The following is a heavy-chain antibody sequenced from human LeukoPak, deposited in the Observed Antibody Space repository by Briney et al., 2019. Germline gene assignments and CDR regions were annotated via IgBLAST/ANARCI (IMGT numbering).Heavy chain of an antibody. Sequence: GGSLRLSCAVSGFTFSSYWMSWVRQAPGKGLEWVANIKQDGSEKYYVDSVKGRFTISRDNAKNSLYLQMNSLRAEDTAVYYCARDKRATMVRGVIPHMDVWGKGTTVTVSS. J-gene: IGHJ6*03. D-gene: IGHD3-10*01. CDR2: IKQDGSEK. CDR1: GFTFSSYW. CDR3: ARDKRATMVRGVIPHMDV. V-gene: IGHV3-7*01.